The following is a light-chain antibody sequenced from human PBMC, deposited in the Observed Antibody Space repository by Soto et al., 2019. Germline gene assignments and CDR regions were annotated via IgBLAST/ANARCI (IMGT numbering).Light chain of an antibody. Sequence: QLVLTQSSSASASPGSSVNLTCTLSSGHSIYSIAWQQQQPGKAPRYLMKVERSGTYNKGSGIPDRFSGSSSGTDRYLTISNLQFEDEADYYCETWDSNTRVFGGGTKLTVL. CDR2: VERSGTY. CDR1: SGHSIYS. V-gene: IGLV4-60*02. J-gene: IGLJ2*01. CDR3: ETWDSNTRV.